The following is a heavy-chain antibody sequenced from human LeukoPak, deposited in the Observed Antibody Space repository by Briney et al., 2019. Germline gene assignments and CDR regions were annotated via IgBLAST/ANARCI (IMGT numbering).Heavy chain of an antibody. Sequence: GGSLRLSCAASGFTFSSYAMHWVRQAPGKGLEWVAVISYDGSNKYYADSVKGRFTISRDNSKNTLYLQMNSLRAGDTAVYYCARGGGDGYNFDYWGQGTLVTVSS. CDR3: ARGGGDGYNFDY. D-gene: IGHD5-24*01. J-gene: IGHJ4*02. CDR2: ISYDGSNK. V-gene: IGHV3-30-3*01. CDR1: GFTFSSYA.